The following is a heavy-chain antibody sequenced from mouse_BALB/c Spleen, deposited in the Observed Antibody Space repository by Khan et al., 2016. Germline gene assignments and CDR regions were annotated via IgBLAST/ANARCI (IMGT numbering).Heavy chain of an antibody. CDR3: ARDYYGSIRYCYAMDY. D-gene: IGHD1-1*01. Sequence: EVQLQESGPSLVKPSQTLSLTCSVTGDSITSGYWNWIRKFPGNKLEYMGYISYSGSTYYNPSLKRRISITRDTCKNQYYLQLNSVTTEDTATYYCARDYYGSIRYCYAMDYWGQGTSVTVSS. CDR2: ISYSGST. J-gene: IGHJ4*01. V-gene: IGHV3-8*02. CDR1: GDSITSGY.